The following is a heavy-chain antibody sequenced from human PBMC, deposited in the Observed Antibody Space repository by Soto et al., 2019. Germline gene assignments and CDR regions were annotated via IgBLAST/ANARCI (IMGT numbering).Heavy chain of an antibody. V-gene: IGHV3-21*01. CDR2: ISSSSSYI. D-gene: IGHD3-16*01. Sequence: GGSLRLSCAASGFTFSSYSMNWVRQAPGKGLEWVSSISSSSSYIYYADSVKGRFTISRDNAKNSLYLQMNSLRAEDTAAYYCARALGTPYGMDVWGQGTTVTVSS. J-gene: IGHJ6*02. CDR1: GFTFSSYS. CDR3: ARALGTPYGMDV.